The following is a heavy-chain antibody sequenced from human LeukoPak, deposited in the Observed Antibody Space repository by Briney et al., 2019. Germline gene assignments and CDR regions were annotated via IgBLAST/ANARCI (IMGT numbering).Heavy chain of an antibody. CDR1: GITFSSYS. CDR3: ARDLEGSGSFYRPSYDY. CDR2: ISSFSGTI. J-gene: IGHJ4*02. Sequence: PGGSLRLSCVASGITFSSYSMNWVRQAPGKGLEWVSYISSFSGTINYADSVKGRFTISRDNAKNSLYLQMNSLRAEDTAVYYCARDLEGSGSFYRPSYDYWGQGTLVTVSS. D-gene: IGHD3-10*01. V-gene: IGHV3-48*01.